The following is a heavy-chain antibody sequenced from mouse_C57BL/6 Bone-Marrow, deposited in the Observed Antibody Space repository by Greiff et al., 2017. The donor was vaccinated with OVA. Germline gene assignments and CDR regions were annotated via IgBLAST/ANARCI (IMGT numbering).Heavy chain of an antibody. CDR1: GYTFTSYG. V-gene: IGHV1-81*01. Sequence: QVQLQQSGAELARPGASVKLSCKASGYTFTSYGISWVKQRTGQGLEWIGEIYPRSGNTYYNEKFKGKATLTADKSSSTAYMELRSLTSEDSAVYFCARERRRNYYGCRDWYFDVWGTGTTVTVSS. CDR2: IYPRSGNT. D-gene: IGHD1-1*01. J-gene: IGHJ1*03. CDR3: ARERRRNYYGCRDWYFDV.